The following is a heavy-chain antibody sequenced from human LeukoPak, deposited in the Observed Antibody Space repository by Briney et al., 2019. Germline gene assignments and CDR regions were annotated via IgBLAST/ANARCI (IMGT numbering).Heavy chain of an antibody. V-gene: IGHV3-7*03. J-gene: IGHJ4*02. Sequence: GGSLRLSCATSGFTLGDHWMTWVRQAPGKGLEWVANVRTDGREKYYADSVKGRFTISRDNAKNSLYLQMNSLRAEDTALYYCAKDLVARGGFDYWGQGTLVTVSS. CDR2: VRTDGREK. D-gene: IGHD5-12*01. CDR3: AKDLVARGGFDY. CDR1: GFTLGDHW.